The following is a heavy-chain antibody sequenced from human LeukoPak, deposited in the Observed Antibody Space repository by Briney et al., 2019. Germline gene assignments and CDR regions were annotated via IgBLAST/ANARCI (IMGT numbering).Heavy chain of an antibody. CDR3: ARGSGSYLLASGGFDY. CDR2: ISAYNGNT. J-gene: IGHJ4*02. Sequence: ASVKVSCKASGYTFTSYGISRVRQAPGQGLEWMGWISAYNGNTNYAQKLQGRVTMTTDTSTSTAYMELRSLRSDDTAVYYCARGSGSYLLASGGFDYWGQGTLVTVSS. CDR1: GYTFTSYG. D-gene: IGHD1-26*01. V-gene: IGHV1-18*01.